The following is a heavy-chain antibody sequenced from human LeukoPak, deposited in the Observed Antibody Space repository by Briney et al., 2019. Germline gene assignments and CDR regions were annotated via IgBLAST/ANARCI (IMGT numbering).Heavy chain of an antibody. CDR3: ARLGYCSGGACYTLDS. CDR1: EFTLSNYE. D-gene: IGHD2-15*01. V-gene: IGHV3-48*03. J-gene: IGHJ4*02. CDR2: ASRSIGDV. Sequence: QSGGSLRLSCKGSEFTLSNYEMTWVRQAPGKGLEWVSYASRSIGDVFYAASVKGRFTTSRDKDRNSLYLQMDNLRVEDTAVYYCARLGYCSGGACYTLDSWGRGALVTVSS.